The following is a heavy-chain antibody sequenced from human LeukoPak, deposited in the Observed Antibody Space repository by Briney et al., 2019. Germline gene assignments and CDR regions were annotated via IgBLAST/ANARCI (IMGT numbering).Heavy chain of an antibody. V-gene: IGHV4-59*08. CDR2: IYYSGST. CDR1: GGSISSYY. D-gene: IGHD6-19*01. CDR3: ARLNSSGWPLGLWFDP. Sequence: SDTLSLTCTVSGGSISSYYWSWIRQPPGKALEGIGYIYYSGSTNYNPSLKSRVTISVDTSKNQFSLKLSSVTAADTAVYYCARLNSSGWPLGLWFDPWGQGTLVTVSS. J-gene: IGHJ5*02.